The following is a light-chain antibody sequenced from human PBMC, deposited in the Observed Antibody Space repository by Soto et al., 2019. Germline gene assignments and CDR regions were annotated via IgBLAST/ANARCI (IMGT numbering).Light chain of an antibody. V-gene: IGLV4-69*01. CDR2: VNSDGSH. CDR1: SGHSSYA. Sequence: QAVVTQSPSASASLGASVKLTCTLSSGHSSYAIAWHQQQPEKGPRFLMRVNSDGSHTKGDGIPDRFSGSSSGAERYLTISSLQSEDEADYYCQTWGADVPYVFGIGTKVTVL. CDR3: QTWGADVPYV. J-gene: IGLJ1*01.